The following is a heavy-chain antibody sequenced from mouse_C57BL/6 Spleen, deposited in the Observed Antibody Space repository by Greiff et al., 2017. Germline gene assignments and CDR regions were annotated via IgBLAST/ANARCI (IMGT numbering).Heavy chain of an antibody. CDR2: IDPSDSYT. V-gene: IGHV1-69*01. CDR1: GYTFTSYW. Sequence: QVQLQQPGAELVMPGASVKLSCKASGYTFTSYWMHWVKQRPGQGLEWIGEIDPSDSYTNYNQKFKGKSTLTVDKSSSTAYMQLSSLTSEDSAVYDCARRDGSSYGYFDVWGTGTTVTVSS. J-gene: IGHJ1*03. CDR3: ARRDGSSYGYFDV. D-gene: IGHD1-1*01.